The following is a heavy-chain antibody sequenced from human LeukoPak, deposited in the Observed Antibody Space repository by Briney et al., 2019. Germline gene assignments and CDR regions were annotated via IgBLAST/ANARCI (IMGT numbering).Heavy chain of an antibody. D-gene: IGHD3-10*01. CDR1: GYSISNGYH. Sequence: SETLSLTCAVSGYSISNGYHWGWIRQPPEKGLEWIGSINHSGSTYYNPSLKSRVTISVDTSKNQFSLKLNSVTAADTAVYYCARDSGYDPGWFDPWGQGTVVTVSS. CDR3: ARDSGYDPGWFDP. V-gene: IGHV4-38-2*02. CDR2: INHSGST. J-gene: IGHJ5*02.